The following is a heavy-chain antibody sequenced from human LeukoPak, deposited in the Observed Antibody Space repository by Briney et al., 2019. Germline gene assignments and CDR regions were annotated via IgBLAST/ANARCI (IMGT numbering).Heavy chain of an antibody. D-gene: IGHD1-26*01. Sequence: SETLSLTCTVSGGSISSSSYYWGWTRQPPGKGLEWIGSIYYSGSTYYNPSLKSRVTISVDTSKNQFSLKLSSVTAADTAVYYCASTYSGSYGFDYWGRGTLVTVSS. CDR2: IYYSGST. CDR3: ASTYSGSYGFDY. J-gene: IGHJ4*02. V-gene: IGHV4-39*01. CDR1: GGSISSSSYY.